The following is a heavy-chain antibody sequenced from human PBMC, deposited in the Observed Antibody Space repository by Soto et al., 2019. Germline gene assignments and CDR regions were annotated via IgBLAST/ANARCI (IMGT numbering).Heavy chain of an antibody. CDR2: IVVGSGDT. J-gene: IGHJ4*02. D-gene: IGHD3-3*01. V-gene: IGHV1-58*01. CDR1: GFSFSTSA. Sequence: ASVKVTCTDSGFSFSTSAVQWVRQARGKRLEWIGWIVVGSGDTIYAQNVQERVTMTGDISTGTAYMELSSLRSEDTAVYYCATDRPLTIFGPVNYWGQGTLVTVSS. CDR3: ATDRPLTIFGPVNY.